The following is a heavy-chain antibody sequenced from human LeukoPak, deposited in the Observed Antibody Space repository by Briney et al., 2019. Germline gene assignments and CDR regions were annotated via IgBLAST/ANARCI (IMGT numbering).Heavy chain of an antibody. CDR3: ARVRSGYSYGYSLDY. J-gene: IGHJ4*02. Sequence: SQTLSLTCTVSGGSISSGDYYWSWIRKPPGKGLEWIGYIYYSGSTYYNPSLKSRVTISVDTSKNQFSLKLSSVTAADTAVYYCARVRSGYSYGYSLDYWGQGTLVTVSS. CDR2: IYYSGST. CDR1: GGSISSGDYY. D-gene: IGHD5-18*01. V-gene: IGHV4-30-4*01.